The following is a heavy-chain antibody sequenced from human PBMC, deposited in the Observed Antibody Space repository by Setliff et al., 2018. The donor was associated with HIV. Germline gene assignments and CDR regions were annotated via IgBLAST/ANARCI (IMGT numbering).Heavy chain of an antibody. V-gene: IGHV1-2*02. CDR3: AGGEIYGVMTFDH. CDR1: TFTLNDYF. D-gene: IGHD3-10*01. CDR2: INPDSGGT. Sequence: ASVKVSCKASTFTLNDYFLHWVRQAPGQGLEWMGWINPDSGGTNYAPKFQGRVTMTRDTSISTVYMELRRLKPNDTAVYYCAGGEIYGVMTFDHWGQGTLVTVSS. J-gene: IGHJ5*02.